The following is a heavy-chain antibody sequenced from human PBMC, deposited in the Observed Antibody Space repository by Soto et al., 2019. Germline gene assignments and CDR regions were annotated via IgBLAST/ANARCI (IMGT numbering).Heavy chain of an antibody. CDR3: VKQAHGLDGVSFDY. V-gene: IGHV3-64D*06. J-gene: IGHJ4*02. CDR1: GFIFSEST. D-gene: IGHD3-16*01. Sequence: GGSLRLSCSASGFIFSESTIYWVRQVPGKGLEAISAVSTSGRSTYYADSVKDRFTISRDNSKNTLFLQMGSLRPEDTAIYYCVKQAHGLDGVSFDYWGQGTHVTVSS. CDR2: VSTSGRST.